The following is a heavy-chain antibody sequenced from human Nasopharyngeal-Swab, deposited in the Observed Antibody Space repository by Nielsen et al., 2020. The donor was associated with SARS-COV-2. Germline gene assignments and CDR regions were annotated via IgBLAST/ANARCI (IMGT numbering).Heavy chain of an antibody. CDR1: GFTFSSYW. CDR2: IKQDGSEK. Sequence: GGSLRLSFAASGFTFSSYWMSWVRQAPGKGLEWVANIKQDGSEKYYVDSVKGRFTISRDNAKNSLYLQMNSLRAEDTAVYYCAREVLESYYYYYYMDVWGKGTTVTVSS. J-gene: IGHJ6*03. V-gene: IGHV3-7*03. CDR3: AREVLESYYYYYYMDV. D-gene: IGHD3-3*01.